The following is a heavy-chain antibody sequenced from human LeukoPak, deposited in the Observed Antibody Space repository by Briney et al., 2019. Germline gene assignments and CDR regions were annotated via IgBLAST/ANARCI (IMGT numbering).Heavy chain of an antibody. CDR2: IYNTGTT. V-gene: IGHV4-59*12. CDR3: ARGGRYSFGDFDS. Sequence: SETLSLTCTVSGDSISNYYWSWIRQPPGKGLGWIGYIYNTGTTNYNPSLKSRVTISIDTSKNHFSLRLSSVTAADTAVYYCARGGRYSFGDFDSWGQGSLVTVSS. CDR1: GDSISNYY. J-gene: IGHJ4*02. D-gene: IGHD5-18*01.